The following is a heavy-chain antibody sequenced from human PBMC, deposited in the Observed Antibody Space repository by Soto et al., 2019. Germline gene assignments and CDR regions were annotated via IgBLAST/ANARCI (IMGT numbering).Heavy chain of an antibody. J-gene: IGHJ4*02. CDR3: ARDQQWLVLGYFDY. D-gene: IGHD6-19*01. CDR2: TYYRSKWYN. CDR1: GDSVSSNSAA. V-gene: IGHV6-1*01. Sequence: SQTLSLTCVIPGDSVSSNSAAWNWIRQSPSRGLEWLGRTYYRSKWYNDYAVSVKSRITINPDTSKNQFSLQLNSVTPEDTAVYYCARDQQWLVLGYFDYWGQGTLVTVSS.